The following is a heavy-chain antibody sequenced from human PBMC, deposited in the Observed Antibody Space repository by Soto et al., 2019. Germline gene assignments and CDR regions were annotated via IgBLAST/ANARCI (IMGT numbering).Heavy chain of an antibody. V-gene: IGHV1-2*02. D-gene: IGHD3-22*01. J-gene: IGHJ6*02. CDR1: GYTFTGYY. CDR3: ACRYYDSSRYYYGMDV. CDR2: INPNRGGT. Sequence: ASVKVSCKASGYTFTGYYMHWLRQSPGQVLEWMGWINPNRGGTNYAQKSQGRVTMTRDTSTSTAYMEVRRLRSDDTAVYYCACRYYDSSRYYYGMDVWGQGTMVTVSS.